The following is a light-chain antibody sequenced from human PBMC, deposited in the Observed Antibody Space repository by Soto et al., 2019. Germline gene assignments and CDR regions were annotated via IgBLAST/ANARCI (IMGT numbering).Light chain of an antibody. Sequence: EIVLKQSPCALSLSPGERATLSCRASQSVSNNYLAWYQQKPGQAPRLLIYGASNRATGIPDRFSGSGSGTDFTLTISRLEPEDFAVYYCQQYGSSGTFAQGTKVDIK. V-gene: IGKV3-20*01. CDR3: QQYGSSGT. CDR1: QSVSNNY. CDR2: GAS. J-gene: IGKJ1*01.